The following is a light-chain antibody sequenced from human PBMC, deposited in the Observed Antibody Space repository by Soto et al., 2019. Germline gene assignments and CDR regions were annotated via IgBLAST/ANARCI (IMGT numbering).Light chain of an antibody. CDR2: DNR. J-gene: IGLJ1*01. CDR3: QSYDSSLSAYV. CDR1: SSNIGAGYD. Sequence: QSVLTQPPSVSGAPGQSVTISCTRSSSNIGAGYDVHWYQQLPGTAPKLLIYDNRNRPSGVPDRFSGSKSGTSASLAITGLQAEDEADYYCQSYDSSLSAYVFGTGTKVTVL. V-gene: IGLV1-40*01.